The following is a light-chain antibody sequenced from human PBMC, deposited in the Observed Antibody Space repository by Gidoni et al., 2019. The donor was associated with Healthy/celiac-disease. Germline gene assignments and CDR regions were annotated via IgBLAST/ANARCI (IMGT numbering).Light chain of an antibody. CDR2: PAS. V-gene: IGKV1-39*01. CDR1: KSISSY. J-gene: IGKJ5*01. Sequence: DNQMTQSSSSLSASVGDRVTITCRTSKSISSYLNWYKQKPGKPPKLLIYPASSLQSGVPSRFSGSGSGTDFTLTISSLQPEDFATYYCQQSYSTPSITFGQGTRLEIK. CDR3: QQSYSTPSIT.